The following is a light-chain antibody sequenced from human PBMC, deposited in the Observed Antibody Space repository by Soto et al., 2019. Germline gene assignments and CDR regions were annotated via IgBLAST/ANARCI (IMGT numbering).Light chain of an antibody. Sequence: QSALTQPASGSGSPGPSITISFTGISSNIGSYNLVSWYQQHPGKAPHLLIYEVSKRPSGVSNRFSGSKSGNTASLTISGPQPGDGADFSSSSYAGNGVYVSETGT. CDR2: EVS. V-gene: IGLV2-23*02. CDR1: SSNIGSYNL. CDR3: SSYAGNGVYV. J-gene: IGLJ1*01.